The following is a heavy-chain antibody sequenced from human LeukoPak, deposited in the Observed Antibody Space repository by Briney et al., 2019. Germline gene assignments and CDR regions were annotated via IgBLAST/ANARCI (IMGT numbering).Heavy chain of an antibody. V-gene: IGHV3-7*01. CDR2: IKEDGSEK. D-gene: IGHD1-26*01. CDR3: AKDSGSYWVDYYYMDV. Sequence: PGGSLRLSCTASGFTFNRDWTAWVRQAPGKGLEWVANIKEDGSEKNYVDSVKGRFTISRDNSKNTLYLQMNSLRAEDTAVYYCAKDSGSYWVDYYYMDVWGKGTTVTVSS. J-gene: IGHJ6*03. CDR1: GFTFNRDW.